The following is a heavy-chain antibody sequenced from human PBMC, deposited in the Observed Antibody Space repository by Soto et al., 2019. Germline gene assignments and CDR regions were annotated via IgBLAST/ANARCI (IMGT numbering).Heavy chain of an antibody. Sequence: SETLSLTCTVSGGSISSGDYYWSWIRQPPGKGLEWIGYIYYSGSTYYNPSLKSRVTISVDTSKNQFSLKLSSVTAADTAVYYCARDVPPSGGSQSYYYYGMDVWGQGTTVTVSS. J-gene: IGHJ6*02. D-gene: IGHD2-15*01. V-gene: IGHV4-30-4*01. CDR3: ARDVPPSGGSQSYYYYGMDV. CDR1: GGSISSGDYY. CDR2: IYYSGST.